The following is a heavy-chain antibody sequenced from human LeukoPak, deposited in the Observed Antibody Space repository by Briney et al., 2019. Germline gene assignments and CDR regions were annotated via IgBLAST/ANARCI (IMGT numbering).Heavy chain of an antibody. D-gene: IGHD3-10*01. J-gene: IGHJ4*02. CDR3: ARGLWFGHTFDY. CDR1: GGSFSTYY. CDR2: INHSGST. Sequence: SETLSLTCAVYGGSFSTYYWSWVRQPPGSGLEWIGEINHSGSTNYNPSLKSRVTISVDTSKNQFSLKLSSVTAADTAVYYCARGLWFGHTFDYWGQGTLVTVSS. V-gene: IGHV4-34*01.